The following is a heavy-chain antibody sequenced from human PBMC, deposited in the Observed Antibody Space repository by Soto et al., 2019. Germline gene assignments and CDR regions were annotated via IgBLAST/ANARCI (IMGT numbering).Heavy chain of an antibody. Sequence: EVQLLESGGGLVQPGGSLRLSCAASGFTFSSYAMSWVRQAPGKGLEWVSAISGSGGSTYYADSVKGRFTISRDNSKHTLYLQMNSLRAEDTAVYYCAKLKLGVITMVRESRWKEGFDPWGQGTLVTVSS. J-gene: IGHJ5*02. CDR2: ISGSGGST. CDR1: GFTFSSYA. V-gene: IGHV3-23*01. CDR3: AKLKLGVITMVRESRWKEGFDP. D-gene: IGHD3-10*01.